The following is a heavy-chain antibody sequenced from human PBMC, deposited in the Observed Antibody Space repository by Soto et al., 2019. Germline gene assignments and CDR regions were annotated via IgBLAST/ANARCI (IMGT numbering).Heavy chain of an antibody. V-gene: IGHV1-8*01. CDR1: FTSYD. Sequence: QVQLVQSGAEVKKPGASVKVSCTFTSYDINWVRQATGQRLEWMAWMNPNSGNTRYAQKFQGRVTMTRNTSNFTAYMELSSLRSEDTAVYYCARGPGSSDWRFSYYYMDVWGQGTTVTVSS. D-gene: IGHD6-19*01. CDR2: MNPNSGNT. CDR3: ARGPGSSDWRFSYYYMDV. J-gene: IGHJ6*02.